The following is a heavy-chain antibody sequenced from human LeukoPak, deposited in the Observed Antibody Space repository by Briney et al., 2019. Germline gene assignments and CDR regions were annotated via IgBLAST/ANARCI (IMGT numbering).Heavy chain of an antibody. D-gene: IGHD6-19*01. Sequence: SETLSLTCTVSGGSISSYYWSWIRQPPGKGLEWIGYIYYSGSTNYNPSLKSRVTISVDTSKNQFSLKLSSVTAADTAVYYCARGRGQWLPEFDYWGQGTLVTVSS. CDR1: GGSISSYY. CDR3: ARGRGQWLPEFDY. CDR2: IYYSGST. J-gene: IGHJ4*02. V-gene: IGHV4-59*01.